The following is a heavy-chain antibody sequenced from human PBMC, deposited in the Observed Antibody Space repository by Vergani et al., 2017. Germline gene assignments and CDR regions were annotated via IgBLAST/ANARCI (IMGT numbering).Heavy chain of an antibody. J-gene: IGHJ6*02. CDR3: AGELSSYYGSGSDDCQPYYYEGMHV. CDR2: VYTSGMT. D-gene: IGHD3-10*01. V-gene: IGHV4-61*02. Sequence: QVQLQESGPRLVRPSQTLSLTCTVSGCSISTGAYYWSWIRQPAGMGLEWIVGVYTSGMTNYNPSLKSRVTILVDRSKSQLSLKLTSLTAGDTAVYFCAGELSSYYGSGSDDCQPYYYEGMHVWGPGTTVTVSS. CDR1: GCSISTGAYY.